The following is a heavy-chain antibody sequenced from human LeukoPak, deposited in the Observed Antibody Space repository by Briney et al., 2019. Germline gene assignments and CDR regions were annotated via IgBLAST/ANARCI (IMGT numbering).Heavy chain of an antibody. CDR3: ARVRYYDNGGYSHFDY. Sequence: GASVKVSCKASGYTFTSYYLHWVRQAPGQGLEWMGIINPNGGSTSNAQKFQGGVTMTRDTSTSTVYMELSRLRSEDTAVYYCARVRYYDNGGYSHFDYWGQGTLVTVSS. D-gene: IGHD3-22*01. CDR1: GYTFTSYY. J-gene: IGHJ4*02. V-gene: IGHV1-46*01. CDR2: INPNGGST.